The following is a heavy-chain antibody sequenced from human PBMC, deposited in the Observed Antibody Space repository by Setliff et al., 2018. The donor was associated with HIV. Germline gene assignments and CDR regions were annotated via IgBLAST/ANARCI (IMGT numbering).Heavy chain of an antibody. D-gene: IGHD3-10*01. V-gene: IGHV3-72*01. J-gene: IGHJ6*03. CDR2: SRNKVNSYTT. CDR3: ARGRLLWSGSYYYYYMDV. Sequence: GGSLRLSCAASGFTFSDHYMGWVRQAPGKGLEWVGRSRNKVNSYTTEYAASVKGRFTISRDDSKNSLYLQMNSLKTEDTAVYYCARGRLLWSGSYYYYYMDVWGKGTTVTVS. CDR1: GFTFSDHY.